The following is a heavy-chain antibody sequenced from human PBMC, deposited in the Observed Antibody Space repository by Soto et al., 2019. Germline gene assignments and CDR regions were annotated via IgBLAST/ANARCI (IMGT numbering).Heavy chain of an antibody. J-gene: IGHJ4*02. Sequence: SETLSLTCTVSGGPISSYYWSWIRQPPGKGLEWIGDINYSGSTNYNPSLKSRVTISVDTSKNQFSLKLSSVTAADTAVYYCARGPLQENCSGGSCYEQWGQGTLVTVSS. D-gene: IGHD2-15*01. CDR2: INYSGST. CDR3: ARGPLQENCSGGSCYEQ. CDR1: GGPISSYY. V-gene: IGHV4-59*12.